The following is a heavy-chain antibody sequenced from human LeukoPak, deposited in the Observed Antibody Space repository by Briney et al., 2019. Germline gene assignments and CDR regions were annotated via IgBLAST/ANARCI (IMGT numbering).Heavy chain of an antibody. CDR2: IYYSGST. CDR3: ARADILTGYYYFGY. Sequence: SQILSLTCTVSGGSISSGDYYWSWIRQPPGKGLEWIGYIYYSGSTYYNPSLKSRVTISVDTSKNQFSLKLSSVTAADTAVYYCARADILTGYYYFGYWGQGTLVTVA. V-gene: IGHV4-30-4*01. J-gene: IGHJ4*02. D-gene: IGHD3-9*01. CDR1: GGSISSGDYY.